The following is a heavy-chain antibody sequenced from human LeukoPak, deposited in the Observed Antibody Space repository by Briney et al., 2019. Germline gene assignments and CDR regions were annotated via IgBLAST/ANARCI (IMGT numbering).Heavy chain of an antibody. J-gene: IGHJ5*01. Sequence: ASVKVSCRASGYTFGVHGISWVRQAPGQGLEWMGWISPYNGDTVYAQRLRDRVTLTTDTSTNTSCMELRSLRPDDTAVYYCARDPVTLPGGKMTLLGMGLDSWGHGTLVSVAS. V-gene: IGHV1-18*04. CDR2: ISPYNGDT. CDR1: GYTFGVHG. D-gene: IGHD4-23*01. CDR3: ARDPVTLPGGKMTLLGMGLDS.